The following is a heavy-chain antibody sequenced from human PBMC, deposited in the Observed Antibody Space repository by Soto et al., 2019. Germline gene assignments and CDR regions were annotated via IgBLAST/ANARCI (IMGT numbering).Heavy chain of an antibody. J-gene: IGHJ4*02. CDR1: GFTFSSNY. CDR2: IYSGGST. CDR3: ARDTSSGYDHFDY. V-gene: IGHV3-66*01. D-gene: IGHD5-12*01. Sequence: GGSLRLSCAASGFTFSSNYMSWVRQAPGKGLEWVSVIYSGGSTYYADSVKGRFTISRDNSKNTLYLQMNSLRAEDTAVYYCARDTSSGYDHFDYWGQGTLVTVSS.